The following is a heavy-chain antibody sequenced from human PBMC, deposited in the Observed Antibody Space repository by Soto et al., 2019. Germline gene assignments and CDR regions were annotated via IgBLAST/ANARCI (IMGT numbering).Heavy chain of an antibody. CDR1: GFTFSSYA. Sequence: GSLRLSCAASGFTFSSYAMSWVRQAPGKGLEWVSAISGSGGSTYYADSVKGRFTISRDNSKNTLYLQMNSLRAEDTAVYYCAKLFWSGYYMGPWGQGTLVTVSS. CDR2: ISGSGGST. J-gene: IGHJ5*02. D-gene: IGHD3-3*01. V-gene: IGHV3-23*01. CDR3: AKLFWSGYYMGP.